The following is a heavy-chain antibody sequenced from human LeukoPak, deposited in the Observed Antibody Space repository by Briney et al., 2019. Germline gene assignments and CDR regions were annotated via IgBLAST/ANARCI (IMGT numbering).Heavy chain of an antibody. Sequence: PSETLSLTCTVSGGSISSSSYYWGWIRQPPGKGLEWIGSIYYSGSTYYNPSLKSRVTISVDTSKNQFSLKLSSVTAADTAVYYCARLRSGSYYEFVDYWGQGTLVTVSS. CDR2: IYYSGST. D-gene: IGHD1-26*01. CDR1: GGSISSSSYY. V-gene: IGHV4-39*07. CDR3: ARLRSGSYYEFVDY. J-gene: IGHJ4*02.